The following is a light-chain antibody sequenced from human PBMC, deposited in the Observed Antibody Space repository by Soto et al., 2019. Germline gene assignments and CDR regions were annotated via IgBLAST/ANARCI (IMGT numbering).Light chain of an antibody. Sequence: EIVLTQSPGTLSLSPGERATLSCRASQSVSSDFLAWYQQKPGRAPRLLIYGVSNRATGIPDRFSGSGSGTDFTLTISRLEPEDFAVYYCQQYGSSPITFGPGTKVDIE. V-gene: IGKV3-20*01. CDR3: QQYGSSPIT. J-gene: IGKJ3*01. CDR1: QSVSSDF. CDR2: GVS.